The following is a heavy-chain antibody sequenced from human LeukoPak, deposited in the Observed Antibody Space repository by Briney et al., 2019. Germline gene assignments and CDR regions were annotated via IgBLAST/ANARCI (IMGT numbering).Heavy chain of an antibody. Sequence: SETLSLTCAVYGGSFSGYYCSWLRQPPGKGLEGIGEINHSGSTNYNPSLKSRVTISVDTSKNQFSLKLSSVTAADTAVYYCARDSSWAFDYWGQGTLVTVSS. CDR3: ARDSSWAFDY. V-gene: IGHV4-34*01. J-gene: IGHJ4*02. D-gene: IGHD6-13*01. CDR1: GGSFSGYY. CDR2: INHSGST.